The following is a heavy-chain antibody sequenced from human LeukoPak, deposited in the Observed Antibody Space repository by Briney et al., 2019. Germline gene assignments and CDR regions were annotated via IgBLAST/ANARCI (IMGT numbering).Heavy chain of an antibody. V-gene: IGHV4-59*01. CDR2: IYYSGST. D-gene: IGHD6-13*01. CDR3: ASGRWYGGFFDY. CDR1: GGSISSDY. Sequence: SETLSLTCTVSGGSISSDYWSWIRQPPGKGLEWIGYIYYSGSTNYNPSLKSRVTISVDTSKNQFSLKLSSVTAADTAVYYCASGRWYGGFFDYWGQGTLVTVSS. J-gene: IGHJ4*02.